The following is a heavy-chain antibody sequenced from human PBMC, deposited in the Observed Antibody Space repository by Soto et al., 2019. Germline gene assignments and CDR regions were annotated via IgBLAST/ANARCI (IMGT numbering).Heavy chain of an antibody. CDR2: IYFRGNT. CDR3: AREGGSYDSGGYLIRDAFDI. J-gene: IGHJ3*02. D-gene: IGHD3-22*01. V-gene: IGHV4-31*02. Sequence: WTWIRQPPAKGLEWIGNIYFRGNTYYSPSLESRLTISVDTSKNQFSLKLTSVTAADTAVYYCAREGGSYDSGGYLIRDAFDIWGQGTMVTVSS.